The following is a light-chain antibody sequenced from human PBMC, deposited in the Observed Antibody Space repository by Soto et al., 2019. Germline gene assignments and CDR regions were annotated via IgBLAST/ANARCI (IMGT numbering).Light chain of an antibody. J-gene: IGKJ5*01. Sequence: DIVMTQTPLSSPVTLGQPASISCRSSQSLVPSDGNTYLSWLQQRPGQPPRLLIYQISDRFSGVPDRFSGSGAGTEFTLRISRVEAEDVGVYYCMQATQFPITFGQGTRLELK. CDR1: QSLVPSDGNTY. V-gene: IGKV2-24*01. CDR2: QIS. CDR3: MQATQFPIT.